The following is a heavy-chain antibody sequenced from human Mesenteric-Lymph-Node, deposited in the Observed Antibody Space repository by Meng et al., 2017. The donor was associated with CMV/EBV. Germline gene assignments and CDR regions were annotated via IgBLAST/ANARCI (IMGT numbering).Heavy chain of an antibody. CDR2: ISSSSSYI. V-gene: IGHV3-21*03. CDR1: GFTFSSYS. CDR3: ARNKYSNYDRIDY. D-gene: IGHD4-11*01. J-gene: IGHJ4*02. Sequence: GGSLRLSCAASGFTFSSYSMNWVRQAPGKGLEWVSSISSSSSYIYYADSVKGRFTISRDNAKNSLYLQMNSLRAEDTAVYYCARNKYSNYDRIDYWGQGTLVTVSS.